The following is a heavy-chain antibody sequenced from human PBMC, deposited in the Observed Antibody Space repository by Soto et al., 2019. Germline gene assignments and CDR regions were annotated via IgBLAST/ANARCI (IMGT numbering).Heavy chain of an antibody. CDR3: ARIVGATYYYYYGMDV. J-gene: IGHJ6*02. D-gene: IGHD1-26*01. Sequence: ASVKVSCKASGYTFTGYYMHWVRQAPGQGLEWMGWINPNSGGTNYAQKFQGSVTMTRDTSISTAYMELSRLRSDDTAVYYCARIVGATYYYYYGMDVWGQGTTVTVSS. CDR2: INPNSGGT. V-gene: IGHV1-2*02. CDR1: GYTFTGYY.